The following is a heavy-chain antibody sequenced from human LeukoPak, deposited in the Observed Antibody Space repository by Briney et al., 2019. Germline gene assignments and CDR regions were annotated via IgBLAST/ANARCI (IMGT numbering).Heavy chain of an antibody. Sequence: SGPTLVKPTQTLTLTCTFSGFSLATRGGGVGWIRQPPGKALEWLSLIYWDDGKRYSPSLKSRLTITKDTSKNQVVLTMTNMDPVDTATYYCAHRRVSLNIAAPGYYFDYWGQGTLVTVSS. CDR2: IYWDDGK. CDR3: AHRRVSLNIAAPGYYFDY. V-gene: IGHV2-5*02. D-gene: IGHD6-13*01. CDR1: GFSLATRGGG. J-gene: IGHJ4*02.